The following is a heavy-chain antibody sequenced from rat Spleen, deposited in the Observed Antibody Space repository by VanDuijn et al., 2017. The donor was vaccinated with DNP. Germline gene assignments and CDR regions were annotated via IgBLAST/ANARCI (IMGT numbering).Heavy chain of an antibody. CDR2: IGTGGGDT. J-gene: IGHJ2*01. Sequence: EVQLVESGGGLVQPGRSLKLSCAASGFTFGNYGLAWVRQTPTNGLEWVASIGTGGGDTYYRDSVKGRFTIARDNAKNTQYLQMDSLRSDDTATYYCARGADGFDYWGQGLMVTVSS. V-gene: IGHV5S14*01. CDR1: GFTFGNYG. CDR3: ARGADGFDY. D-gene: IGHD1-6*01.